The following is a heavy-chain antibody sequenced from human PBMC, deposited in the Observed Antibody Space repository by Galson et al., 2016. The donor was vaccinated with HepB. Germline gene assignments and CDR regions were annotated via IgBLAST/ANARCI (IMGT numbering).Heavy chain of an antibody. Sequence: SLRLSCAASGFTFGDFSMHWVRQAPGKGLEWMTNISPDEVYKFYAESVKGRLTVSRDNSKNMLYLEMTSLRPEDTAVYYCAKDRQRRHGGYAVFAADYWGRGTLVTVSS. D-gene: IGHD5-12*01. CDR2: ISPDEVYK. J-gene: IGHJ4*02. CDR1: GFTFGDFS. V-gene: IGHV3-30*18. CDR3: AKDRQRRHGGYAVFAADY.